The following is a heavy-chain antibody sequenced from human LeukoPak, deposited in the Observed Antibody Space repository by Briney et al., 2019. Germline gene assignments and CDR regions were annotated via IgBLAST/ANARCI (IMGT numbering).Heavy chain of an antibody. D-gene: IGHD2-15*01. J-gene: IGHJ5*02. V-gene: IGHV3-48*03. CDR1: GFTFNRYE. CDR3: ASLGYCSGGGCYSDNWFDP. CDR2: ISGSGDTI. Sequence: GGSLRLSCATSGFTFNRYEMNWVRQAPGKGPEWVSYISGSGDTIYYADSVKGRFTISRDNAKNSLYLQMNSLRAEDTAVYYCASLGYCSGGGCYSDNWFDPWGQGTLVTVSS.